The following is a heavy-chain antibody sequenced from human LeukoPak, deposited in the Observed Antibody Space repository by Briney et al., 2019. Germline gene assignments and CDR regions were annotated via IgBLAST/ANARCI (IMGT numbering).Heavy chain of an antibody. CDR1: GFTFSSYE. Sequence: PGGSLRLSCVASGFTFSSYEMNWVRQAPGKGLEWVSYISSSGSTIYYADSVKGRFTISRDNAKNSLYLQMNSLRAEDTAVYYCARDGAVRGVNYYYYGMDVWGQGTTVTVSS. J-gene: IGHJ6*02. CDR3: ARDGAVRGVNYYYYGMDV. CDR2: ISSSGSTI. V-gene: IGHV3-48*03. D-gene: IGHD3-10*01.